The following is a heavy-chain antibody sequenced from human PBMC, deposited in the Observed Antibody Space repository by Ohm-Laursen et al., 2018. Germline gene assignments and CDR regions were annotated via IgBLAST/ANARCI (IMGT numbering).Heavy chain of an antibody. CDR1: GGSISSYY. CDR2: IYKSGST. CDR3: ARIHYSSTSEDYFDY. Sequence: SETLSLTCSVSGGSISSYYWSWTRQSPGKGLEWIGYIYKSGSTNYNPSLKSRVTISMDTSKNQFSLKLSPVTAADTAVYYCARIHYSSTSEDYFDYWGQGALVTVSS. J-gene: IGHJ4*02. D-gene: IGHD6-13*01. V-gene: IGHV4-59*01.